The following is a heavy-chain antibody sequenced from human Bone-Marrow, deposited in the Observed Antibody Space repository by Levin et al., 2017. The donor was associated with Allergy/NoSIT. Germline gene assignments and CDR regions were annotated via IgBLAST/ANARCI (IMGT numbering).Heavy chain of an antibody. CDR3: VRAHVDSARGTGKLDP. V-gene: IGHV1-8*01. Sequence: ASVKVSCTSSGYNFNNYDINWVRQASGQGLEWVGRMNPKTGNTKVSQRFKATVTLTADASINTAYMEVKNLTSEDTGIFYCVRAHVDSARGTGKLDPWGQGSLVLVSS. J-gene: IGHJ5*02. CDR2: MNPKTGNT. CDR1: GYNFNNYD. D-gene: IGHD5-18*01.